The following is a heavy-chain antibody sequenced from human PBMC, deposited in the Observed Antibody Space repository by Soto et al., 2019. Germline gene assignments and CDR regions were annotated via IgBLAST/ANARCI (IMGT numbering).Heavy chain of an antibody. CDR2: INHSGST. V-gene: IGHV4-34*01. Sequence: PSETLSLTCAVYGGSFSGYYWSWIRQPPGKGLEWIGEINHSGSTNYNPSLKSRVTISVDTSKNQFSLKLSSVTAADTAVYYCARGEIWFGELLSYNWFDPWGQGTLVTVSS. D-gene: IGHD3-10*01. J-gene: IGHJ5*02. CDR1: GGSFSGYY. CDR3: ARGEIWFGELLSYNWFDP.